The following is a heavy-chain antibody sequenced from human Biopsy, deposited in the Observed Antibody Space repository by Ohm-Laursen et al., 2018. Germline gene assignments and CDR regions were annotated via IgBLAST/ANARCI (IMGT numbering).Heavy chain of an antibody. V-gene: IGHV1-2*02. J-gene: IGHJ4*02. CDR3: ARDPYCSGGNCYSPLDH. D-gene: IGHD2-15*01. CDR2: IDPDGGRT. CDR1: GYTFSLYH. Sequence: GTSVKVSCKVSGYTFSLYHIHWVRQAPGQGLEWMGWIDPDGGRTSFGQNFQGRVIMTSDTSSGTAYLELTRLRSDDTAVYYCARDPYCSGGNCYSPLDHWGQGTLVTVSA.